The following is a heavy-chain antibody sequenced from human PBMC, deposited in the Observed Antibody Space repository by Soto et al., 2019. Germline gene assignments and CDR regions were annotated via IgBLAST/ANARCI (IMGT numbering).Heavy chain of an antibody. J-gene: IGHJ6*02. D-gene: IGHD3-22*01. Sequence: GGSLRLSCAASGFTFRSYAMHWVRQAPGKGLEWVAIISYDEIYKYYADSVKGRFTISRDNSKNTLFLHMTNLRAEDTAVYYCASNDTTGYYYYYTLDVWGQGTTVTVSS. V-gene: IGHV3-30-3*01. CDR2: ISYDEIYK. CDR1: GFTFRSYA. CDR3: ASNDTTGYYYYYTLDV.